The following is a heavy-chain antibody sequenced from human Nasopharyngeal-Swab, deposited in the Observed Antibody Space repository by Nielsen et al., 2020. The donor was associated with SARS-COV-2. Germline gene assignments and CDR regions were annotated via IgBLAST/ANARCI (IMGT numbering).Heavy chain of an antibody. CDR3: ARGRRGSSWYFFYFDY. J-gene: IGHJ4*02. Sequence: SETLSLTCTVSGGSISSSSYYWGWIRQPPGKGLEWIGNIYYSGSTYYNPSLKSRVTISVDTSKNQFSLKLSSVTAADTAVYYCARGRRGSSWYFFYFDYWGQGTLVTVSS. V-gene: IGHV4-39*07. CDR1: GGSISSSSYY. D-gene: IGHD6-13*01. CDR2: IYYSGST.